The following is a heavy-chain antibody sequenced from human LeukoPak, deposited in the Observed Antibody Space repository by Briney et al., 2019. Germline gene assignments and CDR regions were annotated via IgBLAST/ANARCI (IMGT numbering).Heavy chain of an antibody. V-gene: IGHV4-59*01. CDR3: ASTDVYTRNFDY. CDR2: IYYSGST. Sequence: SETLSLTCTVSGGSISSYYWSWIRQRPGEGLEWIGYIYYSGSTNYNPSLKSRVTISVDTSKNQFSLKLSSVTAADTAVYYCASTDVYTRNFDYWGQGTLVSVSS. CDR1: GGSISSYY. J-gene: IGHJ4*02. D-gene: IGHD2-2*02.